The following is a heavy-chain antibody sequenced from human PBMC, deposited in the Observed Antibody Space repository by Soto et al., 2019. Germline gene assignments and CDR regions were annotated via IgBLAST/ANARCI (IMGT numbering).Heavy chain of an antibody. Sequence: ASVKVSCKASGYTFTSYYMHWVRQAPGQGLEWMGIINPSGGSTSYAQKFQGRVTMTTDTSTSTAYMELRSLRSDDTAVYYCARVVGSSWLYFDYWGQGTLVTVSS. D-gene: IGHD6-13*01. CDR2: INPSGGST. J-gene: IGHJ4*02. V-gene: IGHV1-46*01. CDR3: ARVVGSSWLYFDY. CDR1: GYTFTSYY.